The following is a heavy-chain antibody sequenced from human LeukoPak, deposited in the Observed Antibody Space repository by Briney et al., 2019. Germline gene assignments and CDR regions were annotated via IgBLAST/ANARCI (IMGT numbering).Heavy chain of an antibody. CDR1: GYSISGGYY. V-gene: IGHV4-38-2*01. CDR2: FHYSGST. Sequence: SETLSLTCVVSGYSISGGYYWGWIRQPPGKGLEWIGSFHYSGSTYYNPSLKSRVTISAETPKNQFSLKLTSVTAADTAVYYCARRDWLYGPSDYWGQGTLVTVSS. CDR3: ARRDWLYGPSDY. J-gene: IGHJ4*02. D-gene: IGHD3-9*01.